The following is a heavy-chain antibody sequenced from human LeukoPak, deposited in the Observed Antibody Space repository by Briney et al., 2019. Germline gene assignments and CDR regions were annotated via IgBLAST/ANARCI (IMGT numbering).Heavy chain of an antibody. CDR2: ISWNSGSI. V-gene: IGHV3-9*01. D-gene: IGHD6-6*01. J-gene: IGHJ4*02. Sequence: GRSLRLSCAASGFTFDDYAMHWVRQAPEKGLEWVSGISWNSGSIGYANSVKGRFTISRDNAKNSLYLQMNSLRAEDTALYYCATGGGQLVGWVYYFDYWGQGTLVTVSS. CDR3: ATGGGQLVGWVYYFDY. CDR1: GFTFDDYA.